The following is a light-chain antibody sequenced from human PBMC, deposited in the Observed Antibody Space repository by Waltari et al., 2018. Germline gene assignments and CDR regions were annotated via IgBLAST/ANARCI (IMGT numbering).Light chain of an antibody. J-gene: IGKJ3*01. CDR1: QTITNY. V-gene: IGKV1-39*01. CDR3: LQTYSTLMFS. CDR2: DAS. Sequence: DIQMTQSPSSLSASVGDRVTMTCRASQTITNYLSWYKNKLGEAPNLLVYDASTLVIGVPSRFNGSGSGTEFTLTISSLQPEDLATYYCLQTYSTLMFSFGPGTKVDL.